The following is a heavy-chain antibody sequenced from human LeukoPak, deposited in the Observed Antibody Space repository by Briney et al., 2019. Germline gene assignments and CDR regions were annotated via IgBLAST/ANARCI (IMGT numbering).Heavy chain of an antibody. J-gene: IGHJ4*02. CDR3: ARGRSGYSKWGVWYFDY. Sequence: SETLSLTCTVSGGSISSYYWSWIRQPPGKGLEWIGYIYYSGSTNYNPSLKSRVTISVDTSKNQFSLKLSSVTAADTAVYYCARGRSGYSKWGVWYFDYWGQGTLVTVSS. D-gene: IGHD5-18*01. CDR2: IYYSGST. CDR1: GGSISSYY. V-gene: IGHV4-59*01.